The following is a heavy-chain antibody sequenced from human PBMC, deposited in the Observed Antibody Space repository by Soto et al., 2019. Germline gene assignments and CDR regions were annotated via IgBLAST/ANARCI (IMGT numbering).Heavy chain of an antibody. CDR2: IYNSGST. Sequence: QVQLQESGPGLVKPSETLSLTCTVSGGSISSGTYYWSWIRQPPGKGLEWIGYIYNSGSTNYNPSLNSRVTISVDTSKIHFSLKLSSVTAADTAVYYCARLGFYSWNSFDSWGQGTLVTVSS. D-gene: IGHD1-20*01. CDR1: GGSISSGTYY. J-gene: IGHJ4*02. CDR3: ARLGFYSWNSFDS. V-gene: IGHV4-61*03.